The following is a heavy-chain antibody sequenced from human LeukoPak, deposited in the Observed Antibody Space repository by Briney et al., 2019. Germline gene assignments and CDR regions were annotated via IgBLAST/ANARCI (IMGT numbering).Heavy chain of an antibody. CDR3: ARHGGSYYYDWYFDN. Sequence: SETLSLTCTVSGGSISAYYWSWIRQPPGKGLEWIGYIYYSGRTSYNPSLKSRVITSVNMSKSQVSLKLSSVTAADTAVYYCARHGGSYYYDWYFDNWGQGTLVTVTS. D-gene: IGHD3-16*01. J-gene: IGHJ4*02. CDR2: IYYSGRT. V-gene: IGHV4-59*08. CDR1: GGSISAYY.